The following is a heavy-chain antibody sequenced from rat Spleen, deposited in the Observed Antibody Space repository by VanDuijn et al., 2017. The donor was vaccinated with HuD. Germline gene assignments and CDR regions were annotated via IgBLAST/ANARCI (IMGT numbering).Heavy chain of an antibody. CDR2: ISYGDSSGHSST. D-gene: IGHD1-11*01. CDR1: GFTFSYYG. CDR3: ARRHYGYTDYFDY. Sequence: EVQLVESGGGLVQPGRSLNLSCAASGFTFSYYGMAWVRQAPTTGLEWVATISYGDSSGHSSTYYRDSVKGRFTISRDNTKSTLSLQMDSLRSEDTATYYCARRHYGYTDYFDYWGQGVMVPVSS. V-gene: IGHV5-29*01. J-gene: IGHJ2*01.